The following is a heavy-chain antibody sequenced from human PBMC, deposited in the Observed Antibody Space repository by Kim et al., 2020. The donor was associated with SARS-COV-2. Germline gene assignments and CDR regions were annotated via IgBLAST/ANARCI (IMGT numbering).Heavy chain of an antibody. D-gene: IGHD6-19*01. Sequence: GGSLRLSCAASGFTFSSYAMSWVRQAPGKGLEWVSAISGSGGSTYYADSVKGRFTISRDNSKNTLYLQMNSLRAEDTAVYYCANTKQWLRGEYFQHWGQGTLVTVSS. V-gene: IGHV3-23*01. J-gene: IGHJ1*01. CDR3: ANTKQWLRGEYFQH. CDR2: ISGSGGST. CDR1: GFTFSSYA.